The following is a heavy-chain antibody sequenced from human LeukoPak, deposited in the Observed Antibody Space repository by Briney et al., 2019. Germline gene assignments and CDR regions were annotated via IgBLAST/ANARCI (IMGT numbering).Heavy chain of an antibody. J-gene: IGHJ4*02. CDR3: AKNDYCDSTSCPPDY. D-gene: IGHD2-2*01. CDR1: GFTFSSYW. Sequence: PGGSLRLSCAASGFTFSSYWMHWVRQAPGKGLVWVSRINSDGSSTSYADSVKGRFTISRDNSKSTLFLQMNSLRAEDTAMYYCAKNDYCDSTSCPPDYWGQGTLVTVSS. V-gene: IGHV3-74*01. CDR2: INSDGSST.